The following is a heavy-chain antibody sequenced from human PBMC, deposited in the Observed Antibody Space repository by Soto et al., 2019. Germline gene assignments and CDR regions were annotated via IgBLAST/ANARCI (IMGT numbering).Heavy chain of an antibody. V-gene: IGHV3-23*01. CDR2: LTPSGGET. J-gene: IGHJ3*02. Sequence: EAQLLESGGGLVRPGGSLRLSCVASGFTFSTYAMSWVRQAPGKGLEWVSALTPSGGETYYADSVKGRFTISRDNSMNALYLQMHSLRIEDTAVYYCAHPRGYGVLDAYDIWGQGTMVTVSS. CDR3: AHPRGYGVLDAYDI. D-gene: IGHD4-17*01. CDR1: GFTFSTYA.